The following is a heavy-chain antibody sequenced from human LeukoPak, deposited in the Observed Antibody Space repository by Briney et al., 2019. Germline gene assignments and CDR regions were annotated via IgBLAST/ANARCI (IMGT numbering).Heavy chain of an antibody. V-gene: IGHV1-8*01. J-gene: IGHJ1*01. Sequence: ASVTLSCKASGYTFTSYDINWVRQATGQGLEWMGWMNPNSGNTGYAQKFQGRVTMTRNTSISTAYMELSSLRSEDTAVYYCTVTYVGAEYFQHWGQGTLVTVSS. CDR3: TVTYVGAEYFQH. CDR1: GYTFTSYD. CDR2: MNPNSGNT. D-gene: IGHD1-26*01.